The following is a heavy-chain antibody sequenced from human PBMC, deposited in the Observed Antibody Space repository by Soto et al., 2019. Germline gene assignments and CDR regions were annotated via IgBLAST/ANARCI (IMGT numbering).Heavy chain of an antibody. D-gene: IGHD2-21*02. V-gene: IGHV4-31*03. CDR3: AREGGDSIFDY. Sequence: SETLSLTCTVSGGSISSGGYYWSWIRQHPGKGLEWIGYIYYSGSTYYNPSLKSRVTISVDTSKNQFSLKLSSATAADTAVYYCAREGGDSIFDYWGQGTLVTVSS. J-gene: IGHJ4*02. CDR1: GGSISSGGYY. CDR2: IYYSGST.